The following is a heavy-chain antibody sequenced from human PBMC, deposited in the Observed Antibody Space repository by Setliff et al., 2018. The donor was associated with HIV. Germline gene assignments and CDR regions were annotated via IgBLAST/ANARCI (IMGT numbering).Heavy chain of an antibody. D-gene: IGHD3-16*01. CDR1: GGTFSAYA. CDR2: IISILGTP. V-gene: IGHV1-69*04. J-gene: IGHJ3*01. CDR3: ARGGEERNMTTGALDV. Sequence: SVKVSCKASGGTFSAYAVNWVRQAPGQGLEWMGRIISILGTPNYSHKFQGRVTITADKSTTTTYMELSSLRSDDTAIYYCARGGEERNMTTGALDVWGQGSLVTVSS.